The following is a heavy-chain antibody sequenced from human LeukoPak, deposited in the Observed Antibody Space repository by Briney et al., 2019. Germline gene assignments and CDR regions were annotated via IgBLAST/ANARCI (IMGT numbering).Heavy chain of an antibody. CDR2: ISSSGSTM. CDR3: ARFSYCSSTSCYRERYYYMDV. CDR1: GFTFSDYY. V-gene: IGHV3-11*01. J-gene: IGHJ6*03. D-gene: IGHD2-2*01. Sequence: GGSLRLSCAASGFTFSDYYMSWIRQAPGKGLEWVSYISSSGSTMYYADSVKGRFTISRDNAKNSLYLQMNSLRAEDTAVYYCARFSYCSSTSCYRERYYYMDVWGKGTTVTVSS.